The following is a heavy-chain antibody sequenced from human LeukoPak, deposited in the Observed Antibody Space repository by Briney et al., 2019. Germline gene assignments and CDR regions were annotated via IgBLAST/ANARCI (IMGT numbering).Heavy chain of an antibody. D-gene: IGHD6-19*01. Sequence: SETLSLTCTVSGGSISSYYWSWIRQPPGKGLEWIGYIYYSGSTNYNPSLKSRVTISVDTSKNQFSLKLSSVTAADTAVYYCARVYSGWYGVQNYYFDYWGQGTLVTVSS. CDR1: GGSISSYY. J-gene: IGHJ4*02. V-gene: IGHV4-59*01. CDR3: ARVYSGWYGVQNYYFDY. CDR2: IYYSGST.